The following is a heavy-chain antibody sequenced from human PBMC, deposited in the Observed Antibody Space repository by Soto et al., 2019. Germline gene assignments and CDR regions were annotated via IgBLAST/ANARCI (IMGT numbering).Heavy chain of an antibody. CDR1: GGSINSGGYY. J-gene: IGHJ4*02. D-gene: IGHD6-13*01. CDR2: MSYSGST. Sequence: QVQLRESGPGLVKPSQTLSLTCTVSGGSINSGGYYCNWIRQHPGQGLGWIGYMSYSGSTYYNPFLRSRVIISADTSQNHFSLKMSSVPAADTAVYFCAGGYRQSGYSSSWVFDYWGQGTLVNVSS. CDR3: AGGYRQSGYSSSWVFDY. V-gene: IGHV4-31*03.